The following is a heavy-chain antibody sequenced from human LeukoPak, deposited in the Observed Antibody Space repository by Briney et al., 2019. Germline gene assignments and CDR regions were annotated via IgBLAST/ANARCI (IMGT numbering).Heavy chain of an antibody. CDR2: ITNNGNTI. CDR1: GFTFSRYS. Sequence: PGGSLRHSPAPSGFTFSRYSMNGVRPAPPKEREWVSSITNNGNTIYYVDSVKGPFTLSRDNAENSLYLQMNSLRAPGTALFYFAGDQWLAYCYHCIDVWGQGTPVTVSS. V-gene: IGHV3-48*03. CDR3: AGDQWLAYCYHCIDV. J-gene: IGHJ6*02. D-gene: IGHD6-19*01.